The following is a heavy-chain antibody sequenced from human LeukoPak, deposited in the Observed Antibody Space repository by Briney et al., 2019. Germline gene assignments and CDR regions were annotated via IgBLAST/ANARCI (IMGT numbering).Heavy chain of an antibody. Sequence: GGSRRLSCAASGFTFSTFSMNWVRQAPGKGLEWVSSISSSSKYIFYADSVRGRFTISRDNAKNSLFLQMNSLRTEDTAVYYCARGRNLVATSGYFDYWGQGTLVTVSS. D-gene: IGHD5-12*01. CDR3: ARGRNLVATSGYFDY. CDR1: GFTFSTFS. J-gene: IGHJ4*02. V-gene: IGHV3-21*01. CDR2: ISSSSKYI.